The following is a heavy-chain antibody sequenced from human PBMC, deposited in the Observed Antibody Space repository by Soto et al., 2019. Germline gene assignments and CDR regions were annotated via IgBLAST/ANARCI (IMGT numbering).Heavy chain of an antibody. CDR1: GFTFTSYW. CDR2: IKQDGSEK. D-gene: IGHD3-3*01. Sequence: GGSLRLSCAASGFTFTSYWMTWVRQAPGKGLEWVANIKQDGSEKSYVDSVEGRFTISRDNPKNSLYLQMNSLRAEDTAVYYCVRDMTLFGVVIAFDIWGQGTMVTVSS. V-gene: IGHV3-7*01. J-gene: IGHJ3*02. CDR3: VRDMTLFGVVIAFDI.